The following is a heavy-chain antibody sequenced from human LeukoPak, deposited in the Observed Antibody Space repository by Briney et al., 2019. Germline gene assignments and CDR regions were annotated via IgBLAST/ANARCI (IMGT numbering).Heavy chain of an antibody. CDR3: ALENCYVDTGCSKSFDY. D-gene: IGHD3-9*01. J-gene: IGHJ4*02. V-gene: IGHV1-2*02. Sequence: GASVKVSCKTSGYIFTVKFLHWLRQAPGQGLEWMGGIDPKSGGPVYGQNFRGRVTVTRDTSVSTAYMELSGLRSDDTAVYYCALENCYVDTGCSKSFDYWGPGTLVTVSS. CDR2: IDPKSGGP. CDR1: GYIFTVKF.